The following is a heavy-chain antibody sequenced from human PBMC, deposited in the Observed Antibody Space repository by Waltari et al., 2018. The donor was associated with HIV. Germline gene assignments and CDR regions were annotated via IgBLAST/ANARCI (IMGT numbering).Heavy chain of an antibody. Sequence: EVQMVESGGGLVQPGRSLRPPCAASGFTFDDYALHLIRQVPGKGREWVSGISWNGGGIGYADSVKGRFTISRDNAKNSLYLQMNSLRAEDTAMYYCAKDRSGNYYNPWFDPWGQGTLVTVSS. CDR1: GFTFDDYA. CDR3: AKDRSGNYYNPWFDP. J-gene: IGHJ5*02. CDR2: ISWNGGGI. D-gene: IGHD3-10*01. V-gene: IGHV3-9*01.